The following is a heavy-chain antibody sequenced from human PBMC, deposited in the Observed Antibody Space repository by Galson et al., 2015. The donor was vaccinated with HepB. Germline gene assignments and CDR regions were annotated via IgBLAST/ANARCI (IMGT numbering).Heavy chain of an antibody. CDR1: KFTFSSYA. CDR2: ISYDGRNQ. CDR3: AKNGGSGTFHYNYGMDV. J-gene: IGHJ6*02. Sequence: SLRLSCAASKFTFSSYAMHWVRQAPGKGLEWVAVISYDGRNQNYDDSVKGRFTISRDNSENMVYPQMNSLRPEDTAVYFCAKNGGSGTFHYNYGMDVWGQGTTVTVSS. V-gene: IGHV3-30*18. D-gene: IGHD3-10*01.